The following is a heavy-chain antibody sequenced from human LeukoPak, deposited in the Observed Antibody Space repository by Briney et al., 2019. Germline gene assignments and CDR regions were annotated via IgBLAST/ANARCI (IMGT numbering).Heavy chain of an antibody. Sequence: GGSLRLSCAASGFTFSSYAMHWVRQAPGKGLEWVAVISYDGSNKYYADSVKGRFTISRDNSKNTLYLQMNSLRAEDTAVCYCAHIGGATDFDYWGQGTLVTVSS. CDR1: GFTFSSYA. CDR3: AHIGGATDFDY. D-gene: IGHD1-26*01. V-gene: IGHV3-30-3*01. J-gene: IGHJ4*02. CDR2: ISYDGSNK.